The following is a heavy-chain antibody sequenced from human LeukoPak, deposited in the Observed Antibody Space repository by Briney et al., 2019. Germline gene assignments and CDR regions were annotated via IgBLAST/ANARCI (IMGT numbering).Heavy chain of an antibody. CDR1: GDSINSRNYY. D-gene: IGHD3-3*01. Sequence: PSETLSLTCTVSGDSINSRNYYWGWIRQPPGKGLEWIGSLCFTGSTYYNPSLKSRVTISLDTAKKQFSLKLISVTGADTAVYYCARSLQDIWSGYEAPRRPFDQWGRGTLVTVTS. CDR3: ARSLQDIWSGYEAPRRPFDQ. CDR2: LCFTGST. V-gene: IGHV4-39*01. J-gene: IGHJ4*02.